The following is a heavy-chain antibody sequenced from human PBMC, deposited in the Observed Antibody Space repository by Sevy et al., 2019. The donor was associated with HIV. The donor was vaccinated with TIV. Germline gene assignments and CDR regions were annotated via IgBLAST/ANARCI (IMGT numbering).Heavy chain of an antibody. CDR3: ARADIVVVVAATPGYYGMDV. D-gene: IGHD2-15*01. J-gene: IGHJ6*02. Sequence: ASVKVSCKASGYTFTGYYMHWVRQAPGQGLEWMGWINPNSGGTNYPQKFQGRVTMTRDTSISTAYMELRRLRSDDTAVYYCARADIVVVVAATPGYYGMDVWGQGTTVTVSS. CDR1: GYTFTGYY. V-gene: IGHV1-2*02. CDR2: INPNSGGT.